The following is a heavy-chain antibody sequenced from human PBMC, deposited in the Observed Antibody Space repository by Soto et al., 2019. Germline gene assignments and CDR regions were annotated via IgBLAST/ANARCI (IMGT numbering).Heavy chain of an antibody. CDR1: GGSISSYY. CDR2: IYYSGST. J-gene: IGHJ5*02. D-gene: IGHD3-3*01. V-gene: IGHV4-59*01. Sequence: QVQLQESGPGLVKPSETLSLTCTVSGGSISSYYWSWIRQPPGKGLEWIGYIYYSGSTNYNPSLKSRVTISVDTSKNQFSLKLSSVTAADTAVYYCARNYNRYDFWSGWQNWFDPWGQGTLVTVSS. CDR3: ARNYNRYDFWSGWQNWFDP.